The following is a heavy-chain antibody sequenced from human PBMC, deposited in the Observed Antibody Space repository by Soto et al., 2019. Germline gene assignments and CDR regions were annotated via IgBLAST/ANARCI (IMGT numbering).Heavy chain of an antibody. V-gene: IGHV3-23*01. CDR3: AKTKVVVPAAPTYFDY. CDR2: ISGSGGST. J-gene: IGHJ4*02. D-gene: IGHD2-2*01. CDR1: GFTFSSYA. Sequence: GSLRLSCAASGFTFSSYAMSWVRQAPGKGLEWVSAISGSGGSTYYADSVKGRFTISRDNSKNTLYLQMNSLRAEDTAVYYCAKTKVVVPAAPTYFDYWGQGTLVTVSS.